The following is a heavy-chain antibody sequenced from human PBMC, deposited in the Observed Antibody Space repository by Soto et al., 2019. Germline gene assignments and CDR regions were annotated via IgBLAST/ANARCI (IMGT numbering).Heavy chain of an antibody. D-gene: IGHD3-3*01. Sequence: SGPTLVNPTQTLTLTCTFSGFSLSTSGVSVGWIRQPPGKALEWLALIYWNDDKRYSPSLKSRLTITKDTSKNQVVLTMTNMDPVDTATYYCAHRRSIFGVVGYYGMDVWGQGTTVTVSS. CDR1: GFSLSTSGVS. J-gene: IGHJ6*02. CDR3: AHRRSIFGVVGYYGMDV. V-gene: IGHV2-5*01. CDR2: IYWNDDK.